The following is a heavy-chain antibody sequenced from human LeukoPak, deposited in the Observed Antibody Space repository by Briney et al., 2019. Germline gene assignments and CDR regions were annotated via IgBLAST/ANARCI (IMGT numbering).Heavy chain of an antibody. CDR3: ARGVAGSSGLLYYFDY. CDR1: GVSISSSSYY. CDR2: IYYSGST. Sequence: SETLSLTCTVAGVSISSSSYYWGWIRQPPGKGLEWIGSIYYSGSTYYNPSLKSRVTISVDTSKNQFSLKLSSVTAADTAVYYCARGVAGSSGLLYYFDYWGQGALVIVSS. D-gene: IGHD6-25*01. J-gene: IGHJ4*02. V-gene: IGHV4-39*07.